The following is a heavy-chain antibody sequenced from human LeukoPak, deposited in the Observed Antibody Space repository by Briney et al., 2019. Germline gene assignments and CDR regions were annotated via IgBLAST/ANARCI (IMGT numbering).Heavy chain of an antibody. CDR3: AGGIAARPTSLFYLDY. J-gene: IGHJ4*02. CDR1: GGSFSGYY. Sequence: SETLSLTCAVYGGSFSGYYWSWIRQPPGKGLEWMGEINHSGSTNYNPSLKSRVTISVDTSKNQFSLKLSSVTAAATAVYYCAGGIAARPTSLFYLDYWGQGTLVTVSS. CDR2: INHSGST. V-gene: IGHV4-34*01. D-gene: IGHD6-6*01.